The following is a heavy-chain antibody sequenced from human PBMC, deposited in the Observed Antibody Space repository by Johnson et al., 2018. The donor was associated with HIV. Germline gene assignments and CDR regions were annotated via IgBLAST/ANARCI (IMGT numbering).Heavy chain of an antibody. Sequence: VQLVESGGGLVQPGGSLRLSCAASGFTFSSYWMHWVRQAPGKGLVWVSRINSDGSSTSYADSVKGRFTISRDNAKNTLYLQMNSRRAEDTAVYYCARRAYYYDSSGYYSHAFVIWGQGTMVPVSS. V-gene: IGHV3-74*01. CDR2: INSDGSST. D-gene: IGHD3-22*01. CDR3: ARRAYYYDSSGYYSHAFVI. J-gene: IGHJ3*02. CDR1: GFTFSSYW.